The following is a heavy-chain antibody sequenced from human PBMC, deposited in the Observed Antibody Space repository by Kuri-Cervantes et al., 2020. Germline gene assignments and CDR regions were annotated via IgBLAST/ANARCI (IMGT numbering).Heavy chain of an antibody. D-gene: IGHD1-1*01. V-gene: IGHV1-2*02. CDR1: GYTFTGYY. J-gene: IGHJ5*02. CDR2: INPNSGGT. Sequence: ASVKVSCKASGYTFTGYYMHWVRQAPGQGLEWMGWINPNSGGTNYAQKFQGRVTMTRDTSISTAYMELSRLRSDDTAVYYCARDPTVNWNDAFWFDPWGQGTLVTVSS. CDR3: ARDPTVNWNDAFWFDP.